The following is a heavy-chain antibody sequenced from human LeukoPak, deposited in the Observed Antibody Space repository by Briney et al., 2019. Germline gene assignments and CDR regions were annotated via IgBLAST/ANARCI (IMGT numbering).Heavy chain of an antibody. CDR2: IKQDGSEK. D-gene: IGHD3-22*01. J-gene: IGHJ4*02. CDR3: ARDHTGTSGYLSGNFDY. CDR1: GFTFSSYW. Sequence: GGSLRLSCAASGFTFSSYWMSWVRQAPGKGLEWVANIKQDGSEKYYVDSVKGRFTISRDNAKNSLYLQMNSLRAEDTAVYYCARDHTGTSGYLSGNFDYWGQGTLVTVSS. V-gene: IGHV3-7*01.